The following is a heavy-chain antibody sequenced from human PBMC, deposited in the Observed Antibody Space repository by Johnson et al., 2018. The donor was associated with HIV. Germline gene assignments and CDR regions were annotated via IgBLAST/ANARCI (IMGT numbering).Heavy chain of an antibody. CDR3: ARERPAYSSSSSHAFDI. V-gene: IGHV3-30*04. J-gene: IGHJ3*02. D-gene: IGHD6-6*01. CDR2: ISYDGSNK. CDR1: GFTFSSYA. Sequence: LVESGVGVVQPGRSLRLSCAASGFTFSSYAMHWVRQAPDKGLEWVAVISYDGSNKYYADSVKGRFTISRDNSKNTLYLQMNSLRAEDTAVYYCARERPAYSSSSSHAFDIWGQGTMVTVSS.